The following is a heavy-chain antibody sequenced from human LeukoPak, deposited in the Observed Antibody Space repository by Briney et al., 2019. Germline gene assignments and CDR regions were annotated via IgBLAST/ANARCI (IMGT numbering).Heavy chain of an antibody. V-gene: IGHV3-30*02. Sequence: GGSLRLSCAASGFTFSSYGMHWVRQAPGKGLEWVAFIRYDGSNKYYADSVKGRFTISRDNAKNTLYLQMNSLRAEDTAVYYCARRAGAYSHPYDYWGQGTLVTVSS. D-gene: IGHD4/OR15-4a*01. J-gene: IGHJ4*02. CDR2: IRYDGSNK. CDR3: ARRAGAYSHPYDY. CDR1: GFTFSSYG.